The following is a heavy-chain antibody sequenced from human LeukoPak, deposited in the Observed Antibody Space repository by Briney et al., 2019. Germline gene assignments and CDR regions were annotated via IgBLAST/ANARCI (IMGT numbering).Heavy chain of an antibody. Sequence: SETLSLTCTVSGGSISSYYWSWIRQPPGKGLEWIGYIYYNGSTNYNPSLKSRVTISVDTSKNQFSLKLSSVTAADTAVYYCARDGLGITGWFDPWGQGTLVTVSS. V-gene: IGHV4-59*12. D-gene: IGHD1-14*01. CDR3: ARDGLGITGWFDP. CDR2: IYYNGST. J-gene: IGHJ5*02. CDR1: GGSISSYY.